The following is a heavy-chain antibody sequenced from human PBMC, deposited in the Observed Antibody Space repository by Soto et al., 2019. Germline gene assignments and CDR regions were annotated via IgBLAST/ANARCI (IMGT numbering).Heavy chain of an antibody. CDR1: GGSFSGYY. CDR2: INHSGST. V-gene: IGHV4-34*01. J-gene: IGHJ5*02. Sequence: SETLSLTCAVYGGSFSGYYWSWIRQPPGKGLEWIGEINHSGSTNYNPSLKSRVTISVDTSKNQFSLKLSSVTAADTAVYYCARGPTYYDFWSGLKGWFDPWGQGTLVTVTS. CDR3: ARGPTYYDFWSGLKGWFDP. D-gene: IGHD3-3*01.